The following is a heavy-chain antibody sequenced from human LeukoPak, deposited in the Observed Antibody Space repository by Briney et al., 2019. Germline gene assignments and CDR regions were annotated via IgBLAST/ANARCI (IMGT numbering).Heavy chain of an antibody. CDR1: GFTFSSYG. Sequence: PGGSLRLSCAASGFTFSSYGMSWVRQAPGRGLEWTAYIRYDGTNEYYEDTVKGRFTISRDNSKNTLYLQMNSLRAEDTAVYFCANIWLGRRRTVDLVSTGESDYWGQGTLVTVSS. D-gene: IGHD5/OR15-5a*01. V-gene: IGHV3-30*02. J-gene: IGHJ4*02. CDR2: IRYDGTNE. CDR3: ANIWLGRRRTVDLVSTGESDY.